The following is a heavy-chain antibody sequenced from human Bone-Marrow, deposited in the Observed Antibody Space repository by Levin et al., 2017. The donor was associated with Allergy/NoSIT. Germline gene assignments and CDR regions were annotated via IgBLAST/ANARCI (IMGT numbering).Heavy chain of an antibody. CDR2: ISGGGGSI. J-gene: IGHJ6*02. Sequence: LSLTCADSRFTFNTYAMSWVRQAPGKGLEWVAAISGGGGSIYSADSVKGRFTISRDNSKNTLYLQMNSLRVEDTAVYYCASYAAGSFYYGMDVWGHGTTVIVSS. D-gene: IGHD6-13*01. V-gene: IGHV3-23*01. CDR3: ASYAAGSFYYGMDV. CDR1: RFTFNTYA.